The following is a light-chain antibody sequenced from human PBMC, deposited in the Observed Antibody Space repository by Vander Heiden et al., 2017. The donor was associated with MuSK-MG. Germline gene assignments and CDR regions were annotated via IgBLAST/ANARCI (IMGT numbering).Light chain of an antibody. V-gene: IGLV2-14*03. Sequence: QSALTQPASVSGSPGHSITISCTGTSSDVCGYNYVSWYQHHPGKAPKLMIYDVSNRPSGVSNRFSGSKSGNTASLTISGRQAEDEADYYCSSYTSSSTPVFGGGTKLTVL. CDR3: SSYTSSSTPV. J-gene: IGLJ2*01. CDR2: DVS. CDR1: SSDVCGYNY.